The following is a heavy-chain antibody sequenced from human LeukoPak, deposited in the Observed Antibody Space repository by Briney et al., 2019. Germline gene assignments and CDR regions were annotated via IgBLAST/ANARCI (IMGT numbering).Heavy chain of an antibody. J-gene: IGHJ4*02. D-gene: IGHD2-15*01. CDR3: ARDQYCSGGSCTDY. CDR2: IYSGGST. CDR1: GFTVSSNY. Sequence: HPGGSLRLSCAASGFTVSSNYMSWVRQAPGKGLEWVSVIYSGGSTYYADSVKGRFTISRDNSKNTLYLQMTSLRAEDTAVYYCARDQYCSGGSCTDYWGQGTLVTVSS. V-gene: IGHV3-53*01.